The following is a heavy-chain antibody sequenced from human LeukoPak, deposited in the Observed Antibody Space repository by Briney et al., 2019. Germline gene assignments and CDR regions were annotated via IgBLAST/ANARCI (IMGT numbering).Heavy chain of an antibody. V-gene: IGHV3-48*04. D-gene: IGHD2-8*01. CDR3: ANAGVSDRGGYYYYYMDV. CDR2: ISSSSTTI. CDR1: GFTFSTYS. J-gene: IGHJ6*03. Sequence: GGSLRLSCAASGFTFSTYSMNWVRQAPGKGLEWVSYISSSSTTIYYADSVKGRFTISRDNAKNSLYLQMNSLRAEDTAVYYCANAGVSDRGGYYYYYMDVWGKGTTVTVSS.